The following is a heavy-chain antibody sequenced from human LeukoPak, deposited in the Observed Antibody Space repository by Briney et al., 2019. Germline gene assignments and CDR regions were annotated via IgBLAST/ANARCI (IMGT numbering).Heavy chain of an antibody. D-gene: IGHD4-17*01. CDR1: GGSVSSSSYY. CDR3: RSHGAY. CDR2: MSHSGTS. Sequence: SETLSLTCTVSGGSVSSSSYYWGWVRQPPGKGLEWIGLMSHSGTSAYNPSLESRLTISVDTSKNQFSLRLTSVTAADTAVYCLRSHGAYWGQGTLVTVSS. V-gene: IGHV4-39*01. J-gene: IGHJ4*02.